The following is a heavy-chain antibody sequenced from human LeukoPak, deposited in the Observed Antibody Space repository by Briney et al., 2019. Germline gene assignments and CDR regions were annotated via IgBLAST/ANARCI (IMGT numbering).Heavy chain of an antibody. CDR2: ISSSGDST. D-gene: IGHD3-9*01. CDR1: GFTFSSYS. V-gene: IGHV3-64*02. CDR3: TRSTGYYEN. J-gene: IGHJ4*02. Sequence: GGSLRLSCVAFGFTFSSYSMVWVRQAPGKGLEYVSGISSSGDSTYYADSVKGRFTISRDNSKNTLFLQMGGLRGEDMAVYYCTRSTGYYENWGQGILVTVSS.